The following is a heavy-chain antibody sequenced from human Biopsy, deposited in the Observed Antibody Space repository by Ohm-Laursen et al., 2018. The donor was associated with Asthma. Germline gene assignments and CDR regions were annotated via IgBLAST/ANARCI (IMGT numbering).Heavy chain of an antibody. CDR1: GYTFNSAG. J-gene: IGHJ6*02. V-gene: IGHV1-18*01. Sequence: ASVKVSCKTSGYTFNSAGITWVRQAPGQGLEWMGWISVYNGNTKVAQKFQDRVTMITDTSTSTAYMELRSLRSDDTAVYFRARAVDYSHYYGIDVWGQGTTVAVS. D-gene: IGHD3-10*01. CDR2: ISVYNGNT. CDR3: ARAVDYSHYYGIDV.